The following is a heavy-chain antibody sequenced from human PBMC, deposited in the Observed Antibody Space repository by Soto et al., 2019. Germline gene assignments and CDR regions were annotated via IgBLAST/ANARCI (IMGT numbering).Heavy chain of an antibody. D-gene: IGHD3-16*01. J-gene: IGHJ4*02. CDR2: IYYSGST. CDR1: GDSISSYY. V-gene: IGHV4-59*08. Sequence: SETLSLTCTVSGDSISSYYWSWIRQPPGKGLEWIGYIYYSGSTYYNPSLKSRVTISVDTSKNQFSLKLSSVTAADTAVYYCARQWGDYVCDYWGQGTLVTVSS. CDR3: ARQWGDYVCDY.